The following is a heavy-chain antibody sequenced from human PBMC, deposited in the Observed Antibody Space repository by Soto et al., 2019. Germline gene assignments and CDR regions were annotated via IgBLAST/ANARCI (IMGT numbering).Heavy chain of an antibody. V-gene: IGHV3-30-3*01. Sequence: QVQLVESGGGVVQPGRSLRLSCAASGFTFSSYAMHWGRQAPGKGLEWVAVISYDGSNKYYADSVKGRFTISRDNSQNTLYLQMHSLRAEDTAVYYWARESSRQTATKYFQHWGQGTLVTVSS. CDR2: ISYDGSNK. CDR3: ARESSRQTATKYFQH. J-gene: IGHJ1*01. D-gene: IGHD4-17*01. CDR1: GFTFSSYA.